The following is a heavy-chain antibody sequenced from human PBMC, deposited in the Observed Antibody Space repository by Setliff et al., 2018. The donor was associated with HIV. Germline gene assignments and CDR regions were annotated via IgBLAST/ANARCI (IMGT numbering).Heavy chain of an antibody. CDR3: ARDGGVIAVACLDY. Sequence: HPGGSLRLSCAASGFTLSDAWLSWVRHAPSKGLEWVSLSWRDGSNKYYADSVKGRCTISRDKSNDTMFLQMNTLRSEDTAVYYCARDGGVIAVACLDYWGQGTLVTVSS. CDR1: GFTLSDAW. V-gene: IGHV3-33*08. CDR2: SWRDGSNK. J-gene: IGHJ4*02. D-gene: IGHD6-19*01.